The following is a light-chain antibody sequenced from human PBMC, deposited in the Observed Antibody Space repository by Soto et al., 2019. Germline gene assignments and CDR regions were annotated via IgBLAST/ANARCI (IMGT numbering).Light chain of an antibody. CDR3: QAWDSRIMV. V-gene: IGLV3-1*01. CDR1: KLGDKY. J-gene: IGLJ2*01. Sequence: SSELTQPPSVSVSPGQTASITCSGDKLGDKYVCWYQQKAGQSPVLVIYENSKRPSGIPERFSGSNSGNTATLTISGTQAMDEADYYCQAWDSRIMVFGGGTKLTVL. CDR2: ENS.